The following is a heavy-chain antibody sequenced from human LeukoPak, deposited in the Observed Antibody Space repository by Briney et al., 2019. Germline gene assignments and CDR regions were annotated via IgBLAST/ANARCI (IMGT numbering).Heavy chain of an antibody. CDR2: LTSDGGST. V-gene: IGHV3-23*01. CDR3: ARSLVRWAFDY. J-gene: IGHJ4*03. CDR1: GFTFSSYD. Sequence: GGSLRLSCAASGFTFSSYDMSWVRQAPGKGLEWVSSLTSDGGSTEYADSVKGRFTISRDNSKNTLYLQMNSLRAEDTALYFCARSLVRWAFDYWGRGALISVSS. D-gene: IGHD4-23*01.